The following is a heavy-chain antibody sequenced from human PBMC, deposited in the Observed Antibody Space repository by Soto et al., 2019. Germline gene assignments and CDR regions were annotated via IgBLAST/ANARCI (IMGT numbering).Heavy chain of an antibody. V-gene: IGHV1-58*01. Sequence: SVKVSCKASGFTFTSPAVQWVRQARGQRLEWIGWIVVGSGNTNYAQKFQERVTITRDMSTSTAYMELSSLRSEDTAVYYCAANQVVGATYWGQGTLVTVS. CDR1: GFTFTSPA. J-gene: IGHJ4*02. CDR3: AANQVVGATY. CDR2: IVVGSGNT. D-gene: IGHD1-26*01.